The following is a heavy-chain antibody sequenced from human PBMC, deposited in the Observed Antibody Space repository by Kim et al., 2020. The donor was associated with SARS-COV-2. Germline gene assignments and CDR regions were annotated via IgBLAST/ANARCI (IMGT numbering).Heavy chain of an antibody. Sequence: SETLSLTCSVSGGSITTNYWSWIRQPPGKGLEWIGYMYYSGSVTYNPSLESRVTLSLDTSKNLFSLNLRSVTVADTAVYYCARDIAFVGDTLYLDLWGHGTLVTVSS. CDR3: ARDIAFVGDTLYLDL. J-gene: IGHJ2*01. CDR1: GGSITTNY. D-gene: IGHD1-26*01. CDR2: MYYSGSV. V-gene: IGHV4-59*01.